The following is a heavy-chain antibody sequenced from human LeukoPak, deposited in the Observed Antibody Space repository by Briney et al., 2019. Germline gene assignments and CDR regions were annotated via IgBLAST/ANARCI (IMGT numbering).Heavy chain of an antibody. J-gene: IGHJ5*02. V-gene: IGHV3-74*01. D-gene: IGHD6-13*01. CDR1: GFTFRSQW. CDR3: TRGHRSSSRINWFDP. CDR2: INSDGSST. Sequence: GGSLRLSCADSGFTFRSQWMHWVRQGPGKGLVRVSRINSDGSSTFYADSVRRRFTISRDNAKNTLYLQMNSLRAEDTVVYYCTRGHRSSSRINWFDPWGQGTLVTVSS.